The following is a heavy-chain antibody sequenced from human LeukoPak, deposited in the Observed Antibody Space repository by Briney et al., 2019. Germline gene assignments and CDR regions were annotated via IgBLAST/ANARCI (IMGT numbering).Heavy chain of an antibody. CDR3: ARDPRRFSLGYYHSSHCYNGMDV. V-gene: IGHV3-21*01. D-gene: IGHD3-3*01. Sequence: GGSLRLSCAASGFTFSSYSMNWVRQAPGKGLEWVSSISSSSSYIYYADSVKGRFTISRDNAKNSLYLQMNSLRAADTAVYYCARDPRRFSLGYYHSSHCYNGMDVWGQGTTVTVSS. CDR1: GFTFSSYS. J-gene: IGHJ6*02. CDR2: ISSSSSYI.